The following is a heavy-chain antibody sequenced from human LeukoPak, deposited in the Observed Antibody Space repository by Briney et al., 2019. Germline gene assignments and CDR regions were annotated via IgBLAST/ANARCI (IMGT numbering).Heavy chain of an antibody. CDR1: GFSFMSYG. D-gene: IGHD3-22*01. Sequence: HAGGSLRLSCEASGFSFMSYGMHWIRQAPGKGLEWVAFISYDGSKQHYGDSVKGRFSISRENSENTMYLQMNSLRAEDTALYYCAKLAYDASGSSRPSFDIWGQGTMVTV. CDR3: AKLAYDASGSSRPSFDI. J-gene: IGHJ3*02. V-gene: IGHV3-30*18. CDR2: ISYDGSKQ.